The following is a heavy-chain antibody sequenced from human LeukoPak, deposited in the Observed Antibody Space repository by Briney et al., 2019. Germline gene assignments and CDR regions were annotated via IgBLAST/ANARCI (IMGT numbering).Heavy chain of an antibody. CDR1: GFTFSSYA. V-gene: IGHV3-23*01. J-gene: IGHJ4*02. CDR3: AKGLGVVVVAADMFDY. CDR2: ISGSGGST. Sequence: HAGGSLRLSCAASGFTFSSYAMSWVRQAPGKGLEWVSAISGSGGSTYYADSVKGRFTISRDNSKNTLYLQMNSLRAEDTAVYYCAKGLGVVVVAADMFDYWGQGTLVTVSS. D-gene: IGHD2-15*01.